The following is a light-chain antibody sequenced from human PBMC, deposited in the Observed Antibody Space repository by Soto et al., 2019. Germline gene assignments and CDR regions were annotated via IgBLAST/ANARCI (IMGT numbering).Light chain of an antibody. CDR1: QSLMHSNAYNY. V-gene: IGKV2-28*01. CDR3: MHALQTPLC. Sequence: DTVMTQSPLSLPVTPGEPASISCRSSQSLMHSNAYNYLDRYLQKPGQSPQLLIYLGSNRASGVTDRFSGSGSGTVFSLKISRVEAEEVGIYYCMHALQTPLCFGGGNTVEI. CDR2: LGS. J-gene: IGKJ4*01.